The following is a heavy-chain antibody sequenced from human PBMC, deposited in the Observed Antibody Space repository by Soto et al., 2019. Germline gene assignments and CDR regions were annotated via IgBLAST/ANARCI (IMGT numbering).Heavy chain of an antibody. J-gene: IGHJ4*02. Sequence: GGSLRLSCAASGFTFSSYWMSWVRQAPGKGLEWVANIKQDGSEKYYVDSVKGRFTISIDNAKNSLYLQMNSLRAEDTAVYYCARDVEVGASSTFDYWGQGTLVTVSS. V-gene: IGHV3-7*03. CDR3: ARDVEVGASSTFDY. CDR2: IKQDGSEK. CDR1: GFTFSSYW. D-gene: IGHD1-26*01.